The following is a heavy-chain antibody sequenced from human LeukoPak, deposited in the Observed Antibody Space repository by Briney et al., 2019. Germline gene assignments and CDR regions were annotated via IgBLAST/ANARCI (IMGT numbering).Heavy chain of an antibody. CDR1: GYTFTSYY. D-gene: IGHD5-18*01. CDR3: ARDRPWIQLWFPYYYGMDV. J-gene: IGHJ6*02. Sequence: ASVKVSCKASGYTFTSYYMHWVRQAPGQGLEWMGIINPSGGSTSYAQKFQGRVTMTRDTSTSTVYMELSSLRSEDTAVYYCARDRPWIQLWFPYYYGMDVWGQGTTVTVSS. V-gene: IGHV1-46*01. CDR2: INPSGGST.